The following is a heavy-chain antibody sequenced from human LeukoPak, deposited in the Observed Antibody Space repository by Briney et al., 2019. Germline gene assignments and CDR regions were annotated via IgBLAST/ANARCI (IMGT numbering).Heavy chain of an antibody. V-gene: IGHV2-5*02. Sequence: SGPTLVKPTQTLTLTCTFSGFSLSTSGVSVGWIRQPPGKALEWLALIYWDDDKRYSPSLKSRVTITKDTSKNQVVLTMTNMDPVDTATYYRAHSRYYYDSSNGRAFDIWGQGTMVTVSS. CDR2: IYWDDDK. D-gene: IGHD3-22*01. CDR3: AHSRYYYDSSNGRAFDI. CDR1: GFSLSTSGVS. J-gene: IGHJ3*02.